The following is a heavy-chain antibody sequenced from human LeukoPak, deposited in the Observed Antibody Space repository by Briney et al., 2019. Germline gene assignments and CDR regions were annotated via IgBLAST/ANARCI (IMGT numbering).Heavy chain of an antibody. CDR2: ISSSSSYI. CDR3: ARDRIAAADYYYYYGMDV. V-gene: IGHV3-21*01. J-gene: IGHJ6*02. D-gene: IGHD6-13*01. Sequence: PGGSLRLSCAASGFTFRDSAMSWVRQAPGKGLEWVSSISSSSSYIYYADSVKGRFTISRDNAKNSLYLQMNSLRAEDTAVYYCARDRIAAADYYYYYGMDVWGQGTTVTVSS. CDR1: GFTFRDSA.